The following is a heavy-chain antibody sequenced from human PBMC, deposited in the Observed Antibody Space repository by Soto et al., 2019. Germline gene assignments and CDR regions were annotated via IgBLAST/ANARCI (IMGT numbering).Heavy chain of an antibody. CDR1: GFTFSSYS. V-gene: IGHV3-21*01. Sequence: EVQLVESGGGLVKPGGSLRLSCAASGFTFSSYSMNWVRQAPGKGLEWVSCISSSSSYIYYADSVKGRLTISRDNAKNSLYLQRNSLRAEDAAVYCRARSPTPDWFARWGQRTLVTVSS. J-gene: IGHJ5*02. CDR3: ARSPTPDWFAR. CDR2: ISSSSSYI.